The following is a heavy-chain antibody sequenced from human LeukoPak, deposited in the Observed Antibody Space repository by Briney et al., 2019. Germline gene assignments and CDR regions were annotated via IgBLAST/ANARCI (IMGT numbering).Heavy chain of an antibody. Sequence: GGSLRLSCAASGFTFNNYAMSWVRQAPGKGLEWVSAISGSGGSTYYADSVKGRFTISRDNSKNTLYLQMNSLRAEDTAVYYCAKGRGCVVVPAAHDYWGQGTLVTVSS. J-gene: IGHJ4*02. V-gene: IGHV3-23*01. CDR1: GFTFNNYA. CDR2: ISGSGGST. CDR3: AKGRGCVVVPAAHDY. D-gene: IGHD2-2*01.